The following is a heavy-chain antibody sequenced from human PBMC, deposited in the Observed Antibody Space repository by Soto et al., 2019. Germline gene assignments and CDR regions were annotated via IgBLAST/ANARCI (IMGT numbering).Heavy chain of an antibody. Sequence: GGSLRLSCAASGFTFSSYWMSWVRQAPGKGLEWVANIKQDGSEKYYVDSVKGRFTISRDNAKNSMYLQMNSLRAAATAVYFCSSATAVAGPGGSFDYWGQGTLVTVSS. D-gene: IGHD6-19*01. J-gene: IGHJ4*02. CDR3: SSATAVAGPGGSFDY. CDR1: GFTFSSYW. CDR2: IKQDGSEK. V-gene: IGHV3-7*03.